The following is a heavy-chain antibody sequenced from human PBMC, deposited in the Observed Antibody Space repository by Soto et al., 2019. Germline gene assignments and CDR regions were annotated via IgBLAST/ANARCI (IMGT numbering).Heavy chain of an antibody. J-gene: IGHJ4*01. CDR1: GFTFDDYA. D-gene: IGHD2-2*01. Sequence: EVQLVESGGGLVRPGRSLRLSCTASGFTFDDYAMHWVRQAPGRGLEWVSGITWNSGNIAYADSVKGRFTIARDDDNNSLYLQMNSLRPEDTALYYCVKASYADFHRVLSTAEYFFDYWGHGTLVTVSS. CDR2: ITWNSGNI. V-gene: IGHV3-9*01. CDR3: VKASYADFHRVLSTAEYFFDY.